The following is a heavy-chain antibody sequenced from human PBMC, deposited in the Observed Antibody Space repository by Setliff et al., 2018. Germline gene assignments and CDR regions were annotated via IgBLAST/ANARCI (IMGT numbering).Heavy chain of an antibody. D-gene: IGHD3-16*01. Sequence: ASVKVSCKASGYTFTGYYMYWVRQAPGQGLEWMGRINPSSGATIYAQKFQGRVPMTSDTSISTAYMELGRLRSDDTAVYFCARDGGGDSDAFDIWGQGTMVTVSS. V-gene: IGHV1-2*06. J-gene: IGHJ3*02. CDR3: ARDGGGDSDAFDI. CDR2: INPSSGAT. CDR1: GYTFTGYY.